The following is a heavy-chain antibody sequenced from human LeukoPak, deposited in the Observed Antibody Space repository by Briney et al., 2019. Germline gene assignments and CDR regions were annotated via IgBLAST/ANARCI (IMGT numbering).Heavy chain of an antibody. D-gene: IGHD3-9*01. J-gene: IGHJ5*02. Sequence: SETLSLTCTVSGNSISSGDNYWSWIRQPPGKELEWIGYIYYSGSTNYNPSLKSRVTISVDTSKNQFSLKLSSVTAADTAVYYCARCGYDILTGYYYMDPWGQGTLVTVSS. V-gene: IGHV4-61*08. CDR1: GNSISSGDNY. CDR2: IYYSGST. CDR3: ARCGYDILTGYYYMDP.